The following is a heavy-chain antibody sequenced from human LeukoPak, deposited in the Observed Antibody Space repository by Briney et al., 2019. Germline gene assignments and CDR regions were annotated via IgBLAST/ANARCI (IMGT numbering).Heavy chain of an antibody. CDR3: AKRGSSEPFFDY. CDR1: GVSIYRSNW. V-gene: IGHV4-4*02. CDR2: IFHSGST. J-gene: IGHJ4*02. Sequence: SETLSLTCAVSGVSIYRSNWWSWVRQPPGKGLEWIGEIFHSGSTHYNPSLKSRVTISVDKSKNQFSLKLTSVSAADTAVYYCAKRGSSEPFFDYWGQGTLVIVSS. D-gene: IGHD6-6*01.